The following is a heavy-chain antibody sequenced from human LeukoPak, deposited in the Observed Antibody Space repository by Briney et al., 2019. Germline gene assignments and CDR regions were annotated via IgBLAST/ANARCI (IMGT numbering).Heavy chain of an antibody. D-gene: IGHD6-13*01. CDR1: GGSISSDGYY. CDR2: IYYSGST. Sequence: SETLSLTCTVSGGSISSDGYYWSWIRQHPGKGLEWIGYIYYSGSTNYNPSLKSRVTISVDTSKNQFSLKLSSVTAADTAVYYCARHRSSWYPQWAFDIWGQGTMVTVSS. CDR3: ARHRSSWYPQWAFDI. J-gene: IGHJ3*02. V-gene: IGHV4-61*08.